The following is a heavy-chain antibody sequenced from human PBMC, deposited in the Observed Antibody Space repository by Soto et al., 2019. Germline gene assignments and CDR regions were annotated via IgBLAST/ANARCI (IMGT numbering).Heavy chain of an antibody. CDR3: AKDKRGYYGSGSFDY. D-gene: IGHD3-10*01. V-gene: IGHV3-30*18. CDR1: GFTFSSYG. Sequence: GGSLRLSCAASGFTFSSYGMHWVRQAPGKGLEWVAVISYDGSNKYYADSVKGRSTISRDNSKNTLYLQMNSLRAEDTAVYYCAKDKRGYYGSGSFDYWGQGTLVTVSS. CDR2: ISYDGSNK. J-gene: IGHJ4*02.